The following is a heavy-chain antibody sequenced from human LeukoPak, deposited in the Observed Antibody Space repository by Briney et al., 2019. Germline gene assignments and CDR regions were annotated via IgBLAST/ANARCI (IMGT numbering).Heavy chain of an antibody. D-gene: IGHD3-22*01. V-gene: IGHV3-74*01. Sequence: GGSLRLSCAASGFTFSSYWMHWVRQAPGKGLVWVSRIHNDGSSTNYADSVKGRFTISRDNAKNTLYLQMNSLRAEDTAVYYCARVSEDSSGYYYFDYWGQGTLLTVSS. J-gene: IGHJ4*02. CDR2: IHNDGSST. CDR3: ARVSEDSSGYYYFDY. CDR1: GFTFSSYW.